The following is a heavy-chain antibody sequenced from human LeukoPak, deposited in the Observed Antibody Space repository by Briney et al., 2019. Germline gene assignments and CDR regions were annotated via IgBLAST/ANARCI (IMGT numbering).Heavy chain of an antibody. V-gene: IGHV3-53*01. D-gene: IGHD3-22*01. Sequence: PGGSLRLSCAASGLTVSSNYMSWVRQAPGKGLEWVSVIYTGGSTYYADSVKGRFTISRDNSKNTLYLQMNSRRAEDTAVYYCASSWEGITMITSFGYWGQGTLVTVSS. CDR3: ASSWEGITMITSFGY. CDR2: IYTGGST. CDR1: GLTVSSNY. J-gene: IGHJ4*02.